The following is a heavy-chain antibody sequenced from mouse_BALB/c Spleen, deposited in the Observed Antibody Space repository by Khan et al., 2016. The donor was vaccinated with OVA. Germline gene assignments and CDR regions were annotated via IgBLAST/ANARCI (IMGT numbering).Heavy chain of an antibody. CDR3: ARYLYYSDSYAMDY. D-gene: IGHD2-13*01. J-gene: IGHJ4*01. CDR2: ISSTGST. CDR1: GYSITSDYA. V-gene: IGHV3-2*02. Sequence: EVQLQESGPGLVKPSQSLSLTCTVTGYSITSDYAWNWIRQFPGNKLEWMGYISSTGSTSYNPSLKSRISITLDTSKHQFFLHLNSVTTEDTATYYGARYLYYSDSYAMDYWGQGTSVTVSS.